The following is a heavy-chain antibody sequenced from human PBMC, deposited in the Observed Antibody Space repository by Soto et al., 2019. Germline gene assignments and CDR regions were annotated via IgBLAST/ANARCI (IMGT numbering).Heavy chain of an antibody. Sequence: LRLSCAASGFNFSSYAMSWVRQAPGKGLEWVSAISGSGGSTYYADSVKGRFTISRDNSKNTLYLQMNSLRAEDTAVYYCARKRQASWDDYWGQGTLVTVSS. CDR1: GFNFSSYA. J-gene: IGHJ4*02. V-gene: IGHV3-23*01. D-gene: IGHD1-26*01. CDR2: ISGSGGST. CDR3: ARKRQASWDDY.